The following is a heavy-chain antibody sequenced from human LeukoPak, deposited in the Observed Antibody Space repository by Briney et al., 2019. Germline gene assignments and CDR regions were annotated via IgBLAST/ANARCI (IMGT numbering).Heavy chain of an antibody. Sequence: GGSLRLSCAASGFTFSVYFMGWVRQAPGKGLEWVSAISGGGGNTYYADSVKGRFTISRDNSKNTLYLQMNSLRAEDTAVYYCGKNRYSGSLSPFDIWGQGTMVTVSS. D-gene: IGHD1-26*01. J-gene: IGHJ3*02. V-gene: IGHV3-23*01. CDR1: GFTFSVYF. CDR2: ISGGGGNT. CDR3: GKNRYSGSLSPFDI.